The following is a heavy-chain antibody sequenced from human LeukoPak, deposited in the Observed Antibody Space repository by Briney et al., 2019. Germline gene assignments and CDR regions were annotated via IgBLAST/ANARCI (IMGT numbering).Heavy chain of an antibody. CDR1: GGSISSGDYY. J-gene: IGHJ4*02. Sequence: SQTLSLTCTVSGGSISSGDYYWSWIRQSPGKGLEWIGYIYYSGSTYYNPSLKSRVTISVDTSKNQFSLKLSSVTAADTAVYYCARIIVVVPAAIEGFDYWGQGTLVTVSS. D-gene: IGHD2-2*02. CDR3: ARIIVVVPAAIEGFDY. V-gene: IGHV4-30-4*08. CDR2: IYYSGST.